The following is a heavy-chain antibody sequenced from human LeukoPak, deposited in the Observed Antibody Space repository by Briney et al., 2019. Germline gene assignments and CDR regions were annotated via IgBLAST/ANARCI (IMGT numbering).Heavy chain of an antibody. D-gene: IGHD2-15*01. J-gene: IGHJ6*03. CDR2: IYTSGST. V-gene: IGHV4-61*02. Sequence: PSQTLSLTCTVSGGSISSGSYYWSWIRQPAGKGLEWIGRIYTSGSTNYNPSLKSRVTISVDTSKNQFSLKLSSVTAADTAVYYCARVWYGVDCSGGSCYSDYYYYYYMDVWGKGTTVTVSS. CDR3: ARVWYGVDCSGGSCYSDYYYYYYMDV. CDR1: GGSISSGSYY.